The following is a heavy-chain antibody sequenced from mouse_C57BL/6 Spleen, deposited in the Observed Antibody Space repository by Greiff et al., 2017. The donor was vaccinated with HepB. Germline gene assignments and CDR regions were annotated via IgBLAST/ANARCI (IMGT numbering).Heavy chain of an antibody. Sequence: VQLQQSGAELVKPGASVKMSCKASGYTFTTYPIEWMKQNHGKSLEWIGNFHPYNDDTKYNEKFKGKATLTVEKSSSTVYLELSRLTSDDSAVYYCARHIYYGDDEGPCFEVWGTGTTLTVSS. CDR2: FHPYNDDT. D-gene: IGHD2-2*01. J-gene: IGHJ1*03. CDR1: GYTFTTYP. CDR3: ARHIYYGDDEGPCFEV. V-gene: IGHV1-47*01.